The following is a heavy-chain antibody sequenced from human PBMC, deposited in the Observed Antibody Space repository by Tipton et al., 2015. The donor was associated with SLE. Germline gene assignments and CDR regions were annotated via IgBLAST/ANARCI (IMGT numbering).Heavy chain of an antibody. J-gene: IGHJ3*02. Sequence: GASISSNNFYCGWIRQAPGKGLEWIGTVYYSGNTYYNPSLKSRITISVDTSKNQFSLKLSSVTAADTAVYYCASLPVLTTQDDAFDIWGQGTMVIVSS. CDR3: ASLPVLTTQDDAFDI. CDR2: VYYSGNT. CDR1: GASISSNNFY. V-gene: IGHV4-39*07. D-gene: IGHD4-17*01.